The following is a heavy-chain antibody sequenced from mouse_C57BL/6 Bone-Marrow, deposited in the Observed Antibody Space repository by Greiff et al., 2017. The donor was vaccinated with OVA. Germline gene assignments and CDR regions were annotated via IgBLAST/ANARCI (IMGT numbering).Heavy chain of an antibody. CDR3: ARSAY. J-gene: IGHJ3*01. Sequence: QVQLQQPGAELVRPGSSVKLSCKASGYTFTSYWMHWVKQRPIQGLEWIGNIDPSDSETHYTQKFKDKATLTVDKSSSTAYMQLSSLTSEDSAVYYCARSAYWGQGTLVTVSA. CDR2: IDPSDSET. CDR1: GYTFTSYW. V-gene: IGHV1-52*01.